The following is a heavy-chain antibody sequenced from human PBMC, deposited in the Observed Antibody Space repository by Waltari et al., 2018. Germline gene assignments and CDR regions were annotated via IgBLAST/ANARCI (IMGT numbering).Heavy chain of an antibody. CDR2: IYPEDPDT. CDR3: ARRSEAYIHSFDI. J-gene: IGHJ3*02. D-gene: IGHD4-4*01. Sequence: EVQLVQSGAEVKKPGESLKISCKGSGYSFTSYWIGWVRQMPGKGLEWMGIIYPEDPDTDYSPSFQGQGTISADKSISTTYLQWSSLKASDTAMYYCARRSEAYIHSFDIWGQGTMVTVSS. V-gene: IGHV5-51*03. CDR1: GYSFTSYW.